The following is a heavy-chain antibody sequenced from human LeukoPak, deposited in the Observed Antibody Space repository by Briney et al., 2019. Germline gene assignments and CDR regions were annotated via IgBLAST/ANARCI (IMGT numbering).Heavy chain of an antibody. J-gene: IGHJ5*02. Sequence: SVKVSCKASGGTSSSYAISWVRQAPGQGLEWIGRIIPIFGTANYAQKFQGRVTITTDESTSTAYMELSSLRSEDTAVYYCARVQYNWNDAWFDPWGQGTLVTVSS. CDR1: GGTSSSYA. CDR2: IIPIFGTA. CDR3: ARVQYNWNDAWFDP. D-gene: IGHD1-20*01. V-gene: IGHV1-69*05.